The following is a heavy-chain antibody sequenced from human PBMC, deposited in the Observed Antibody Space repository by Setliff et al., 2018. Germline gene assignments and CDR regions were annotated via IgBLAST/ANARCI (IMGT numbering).Heavy chain of an antibody. CDR2: INHSGST. CDR3: ARGESNYYGSGSYFGYFDY. J-gene: IGHJ4*02. Sequence: PSETLSLTCAVYGGSFSTYYWIWIRQPPGKGLEWIGEINHSGSTNYNPSLKSRVTISVDTSKNQFSLKLSSVTAADTAVYYCARGESNYYGSGSYFGYFDYWGQGTLVTVSS. D-gene: IGHD3-10*01. CDR1: GGSFSTYY. V-gene: IGHV4-34*01.